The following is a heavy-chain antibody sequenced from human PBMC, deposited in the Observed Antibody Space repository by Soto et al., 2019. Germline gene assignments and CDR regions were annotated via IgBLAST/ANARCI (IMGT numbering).Heavy chain of an antibody. Sequence: GGSLRLSCAASGFTFDEYSMHWVRQAPGKGLEWVSLINMDGDNTYYADSVKGRFTISRDNSKNSLYLHMNSLRTEDTAFYYCGKVLTQSSWNDSLDSWGQGTLVTVSS. D-gene: IGHD1-1*01. J-gene: IGHJ4*02. V-gene: IGHV3-43*01. CDR3: GKVLTQSSWNDSLDS. CDR2: INMDGDNT. CDR1: GFTFDEYS.